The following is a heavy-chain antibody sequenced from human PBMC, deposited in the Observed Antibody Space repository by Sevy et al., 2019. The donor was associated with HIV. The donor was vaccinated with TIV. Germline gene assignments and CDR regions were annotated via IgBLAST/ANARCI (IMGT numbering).Heavy chain of an antibody. D-gene: IGHD3-22*01. J-gene: IGHJ4*02. CDR1: GYTFTGYC. CDR3: TRGPSGFSGSDLAY. V-gene: IGHV1-2*02. Sequence: ASVKVSCKASGYTFTGYCMHWVRQAPGLGLEWMGWINPNSGGTKYAQKFQGRVTMTRDTSISTAYMELSRLKSDDTAVYYCTRGPSGFSGSDLAYWGQGTLVTVSS. CDR2: INPNSGGT.